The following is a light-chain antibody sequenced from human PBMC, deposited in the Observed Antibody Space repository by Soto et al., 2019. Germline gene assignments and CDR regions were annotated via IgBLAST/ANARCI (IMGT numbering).Light chain of an antibody. CDR2: NND. CDR3: EAWDDSLYGAV. V-gene: IGLV1-44*01. CDR1: SSNIGANP. J-gene: IGLJ2*01. Sequence: QSVLTQPPSASGTPGQRVTISCSGSSSNIGANPINWYQQLPGTAPKLLIYNNDQRPSGVPDRFSASKSGTSASLAISGLHSEDEADYYCEAWDDSLYGAVLGGGTKVTVL.